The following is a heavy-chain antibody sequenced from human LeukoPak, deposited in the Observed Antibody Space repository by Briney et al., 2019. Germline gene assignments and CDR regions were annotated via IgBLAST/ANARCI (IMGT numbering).Heavy chain of an antibody. CDR3: ARVTRWAGLDF. J-gene: IGHJ4*02. Sequence: PSATLSITCNVSGGSISSGDKSWSWIRQPPGKGLEWLGYIYYSGSTYYNPSLKSRLTISVNTSENQFSLHLTSVTAADTAVYFCARVTRWAGLDFWGQGTLVTVSS. CDR1: GGSISSGDKS. CDR2: IYYSGST. V-gene: IGHV4-30-4*01. D-gene: IGHD2-21*02.